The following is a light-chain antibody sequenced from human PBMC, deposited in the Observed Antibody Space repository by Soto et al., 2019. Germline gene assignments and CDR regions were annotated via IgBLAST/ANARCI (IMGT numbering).Light chain of an antibody. V-gene: IGKV4-1*01. Sequence: DIVMAQSPEYLAVSLGERATINCRSIESTLYSSINKNLIAWYQQKPGQPPKLLIYWASTRQSGVPDRFSGSWSGRDCSLAISSLLAEDVAVYYCQQYCSPPRYTFGQGTRLGIK. CDR1: ESTLYSSINKNL. CDR3: QQYCSPPRYT. J-gene: IGKJ2*01. CDR2: WAS.